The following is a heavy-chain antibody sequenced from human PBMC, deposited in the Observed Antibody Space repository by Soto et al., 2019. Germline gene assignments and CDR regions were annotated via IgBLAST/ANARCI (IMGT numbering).Heavy chain of an antibody. CDR1: GGTFSTYG. D-gene: IGHD3-22*01. J-gene: IGHJ4*02. CDR2: ITPMFGTT. V-gene: IGHV1-69*01. Sequence: QVQLVQSGAEVHKPGSSVKVSCKATGGTFSTYGISWVRQAPGQGLEWMGGITPMFGTTKYAQKFQGRVTITAEESMTTAYMEMRSLRSDDTAVYFCATEADRRWLQLFDYWGQGTLVTVSS. CDR3: ATEADRRWLQLFDY.